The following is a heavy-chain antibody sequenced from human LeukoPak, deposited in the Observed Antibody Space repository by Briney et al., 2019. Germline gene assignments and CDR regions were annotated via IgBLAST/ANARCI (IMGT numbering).Heavy chain of an antibody. J-gene: IGHJ4*02. CDR1: GFTFNDYS. CDR3: ARDYKYAFDN. Sequence: GSLRLSCAASGFTFNDYSMNWVRQAPGKGLEWISYIGIDSGNTNYADSVKGRFTISGDKAKNSLYLQMNSLRVEDTAVYYCARDYKYAFDNWGQGTLVTVSS. CDR2: IGIDSGNT. V-gene: IGHV3-48*01. D-gene: IGHD5-24*01.